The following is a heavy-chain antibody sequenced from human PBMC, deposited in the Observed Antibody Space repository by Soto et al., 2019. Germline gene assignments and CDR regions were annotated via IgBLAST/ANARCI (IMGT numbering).Heavy chain of an antibody. D-gene: IGHD6-13*01. J-gene: IGHJ6*03. Sequence: QVQLQESGPGLVKPSQTLSLTCTVSGGSISSGGYYWSWIRQHPGKGLEWIGYIYYSGGTYYNPSLKSRVTISVDTSKDQFSLKLSSVTAADTAVYYCARDSSSYGWSYYYYMDVWGKGTTVTVSS. CDR2: IYYSGGT. V-gene: IGHV4-31*03. CDR3: ARDSSSYGWSYYYYMDV. CDR1: GGSISSGGYY.